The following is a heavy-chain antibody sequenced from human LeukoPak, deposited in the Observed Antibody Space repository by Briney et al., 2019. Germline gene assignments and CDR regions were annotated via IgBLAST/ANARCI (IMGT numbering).Heavy chain of an antibody. D-gene: IGHD1-26*01. CDR2: IGSDGGST. CDR3: ARGGSGNFYY. Sequence: GGSLRLSCAASGFTFSTYSMNWVRQAPGKGLVWVSRIGSDGGSTTYADSVKGRFTISRDNAKNTLYLQMTSLRAEDTAVYYCARGGSGNFYYWGQGTLVTVSS. V-gene: IGHV3-74*03. J-gene: IGHJ4*02. CDR1: GFTFSTYS.